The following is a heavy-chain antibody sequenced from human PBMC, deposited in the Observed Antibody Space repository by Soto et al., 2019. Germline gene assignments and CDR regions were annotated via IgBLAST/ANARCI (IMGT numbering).Heavy chain of an antibody. CDR2: LYDVDGS. V-gene: IGHV3-53*01. CDR1: GLTISGKKY. J-gene: IGHJ3*01. D-gene: IGHD1-1*01. CDR3: ATWHEREHAYDV. Sequence: DVQLVESGGGLIQPGESLRLSCAAFGLTISGKKYVAWVRQAPGKGLEWVSALYDVDGSFYADSVKSRFTTSSDSSKTTVYLQMNDLRPDDTAVYYCATWHEREHAYDVWGQGTTVTVSS.